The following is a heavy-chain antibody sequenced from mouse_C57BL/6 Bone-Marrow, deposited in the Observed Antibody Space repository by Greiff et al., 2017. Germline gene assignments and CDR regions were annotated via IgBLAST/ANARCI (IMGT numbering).Heavy chain of an antibody. D-gene: IGHD1-1*01. V-gene: IGHV2-2*01. CDR1: GFSFTSYG. J-gene: IGHJ2*01. CDR2: IWSGGST. Sequence: VKVVESGPGLVQPSQSLSITCTVSGFSFTSYGVHWVRQSPGKGLEWLGVIWSGGSTDYNAAFISRLSISKDNSKSQVFFKMNSLQADDTAIYYCARIYGDFDYWGQGTTLTVSS. CDR3: ARIYGDFDY.